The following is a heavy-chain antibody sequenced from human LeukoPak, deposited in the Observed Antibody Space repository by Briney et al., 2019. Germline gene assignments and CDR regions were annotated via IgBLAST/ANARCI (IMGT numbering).Heavy chain of an antibody. CDR2: IYSNGSP. CDR3: ARRGDV. V-gene: IGHV4-61*02. CDR1: GGSISSGSYY. Sequence: PSHTLALTCTVSGGSISSGSYYWNWIRQPAGKGLEWIGRIYSNGSPNYNPSLKSRVTISADTTKNQFTLRRRFVTAADTAVYYCARRGDVWGQGTTVTVSS. J-gene: IGHJ6*02.